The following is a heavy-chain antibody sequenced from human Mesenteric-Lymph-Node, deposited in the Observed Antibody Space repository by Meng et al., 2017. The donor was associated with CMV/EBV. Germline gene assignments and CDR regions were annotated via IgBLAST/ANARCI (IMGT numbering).Heavy chain of an antibody. V-gene: IGHV4-59*01. CDR1: GGSISDYY. Sequence: SETLSLTCTVSGGSISDYYWSWIRQPPGKGLEWIGHIYYIGSTNYNPSLKSRVTIPLDTSKNQFSLKLSSVTAADTAMYYCAREDIWDAFDIWGRGTLVTVSS. CDR2: IYYIGST. CDR3: AREDIWDAFDI. J-gene: IGHJ3*02.